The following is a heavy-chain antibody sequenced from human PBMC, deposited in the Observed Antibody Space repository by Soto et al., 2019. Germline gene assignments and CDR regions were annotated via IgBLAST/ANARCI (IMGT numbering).Heavy chain of an antibody. CDR3: ARDSSSWYPPYYYYYMDV. D-gene: IGHD6-13*01. CDR1: GFTFSSYV. J-gene: IGHJ6*03. CDR2: IWFDGSNK. Sequence: QVQLVESGGGVVQPGRSLRLSCAVSGFTFSSYVMHWVRQAPGKGLEWVAVIWFDGSNKYYADSVKGRFTISRDNSKNTLYLQMNSLRAEDTAVYYCARDSSSWYPPYYYYYMDVWGKGTTVTVSS. V-gene: IGHV3-33*01.